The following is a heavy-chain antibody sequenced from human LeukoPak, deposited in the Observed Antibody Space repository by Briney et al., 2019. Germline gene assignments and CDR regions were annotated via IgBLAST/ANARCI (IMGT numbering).Heavy chain of an antibody. Sequence: GGSLRLSCAASEFTFSSFNMNWVRQAPGKGLEWVSSITSSGSSTYHADSVKGRFTISRDNAKNSLSLQMNGLRAEDTAVYYCARGRVGSSSSAFDIWGQGTMVAVSS. CDR1: EFTFSSFN. J-gene: IGHJ3*02. CDR2: ITSSGSST. D-gene: IGHD6-6*01. V-gene: IGHV3-21*01. CDR3: ARGRVGSSSSAFDI.